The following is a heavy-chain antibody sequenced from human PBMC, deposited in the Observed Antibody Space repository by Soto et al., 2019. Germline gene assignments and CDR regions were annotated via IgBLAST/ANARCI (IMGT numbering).Heavy chain of an antibody. CDR3: ARVRDYYDSSCYYSSTYFDY. J-gene: IGHJ4*02. V-gene: IGHV1-69*13. D-gene: IGHD3-22*01. CDR1: GGTFSIYA. Sequence: SLKVSCKASGGTFSIYAISWVRQAPGQGLEWMGGIIPIFGTANYAQKFQGGVTITADESTSTAYMELSSLRSEDTAVYYCARVRDYYDSSCYYSSTYFDYWGQGTLVTVSS. CDR2: IIPIFGTA.